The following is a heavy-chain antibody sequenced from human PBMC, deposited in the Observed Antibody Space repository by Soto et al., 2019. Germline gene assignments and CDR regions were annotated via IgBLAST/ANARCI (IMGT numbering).Heavy chain of an antibody. J-gene: IGHJ4*02. CDR3: AKANWNYAPGYFDY. Sequence: SCAASGFIFSNYAMSWVRQAPGKGLEWVSAISGSGLSTYYADSVKGRFTISRDNSKNTLYLQMRSLRAEDTAVYYCAKANWNYAPGYFDYWGQGTLVTVSS. V-gene: IGHV3-23*01. D-gene: IGHD1-7*01. CDR2: ISGSGLST. CDR1: GFIFSNYA.